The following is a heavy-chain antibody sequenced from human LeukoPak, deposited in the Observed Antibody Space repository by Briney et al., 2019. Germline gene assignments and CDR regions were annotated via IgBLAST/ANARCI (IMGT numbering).Heavy chain of an antibody. V-gene: IGHV3-48*04. J-gene: IGHJ5*02. CDR2: ISSSGSTI. CDR1: GFTFSSYG. CDR3: ARTGLGYYGSGSYYNA. D-gene: IGHD3-10*01. Sequence: GGSLRLSCAASGFTFSSYGMNWVRQAPGKGLEWVSYISSSGSTIYYADSVKGRFTISRDNAKNSVYLQMNSLRAEDTAVYYCARTGLGYYGSGSYYNAWGQGTLVTVSS.